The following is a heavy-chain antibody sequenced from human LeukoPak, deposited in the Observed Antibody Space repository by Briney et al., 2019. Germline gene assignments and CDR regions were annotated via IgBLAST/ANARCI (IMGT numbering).Heavy chain of an antibody. Sequence: QPGGSLRLSCAASGFTFSSFWMHWVRQAPGKGLVWVSRVSDDGSTTTYADSVKGRFTISRDNSKNTLYLQMNSLRAEDTAVYYCARDQSPKWGSGERYFDYWGQGTLVTVSS. CDR3: ARDQSPKWGSGERYFDY. J-gene: IGHJ4*02. CDR1: GFTFSSFW. CDR2: VSDDGSTT. D-gene: IGHD7-27*01. V-gene: IGHV3-74*03.